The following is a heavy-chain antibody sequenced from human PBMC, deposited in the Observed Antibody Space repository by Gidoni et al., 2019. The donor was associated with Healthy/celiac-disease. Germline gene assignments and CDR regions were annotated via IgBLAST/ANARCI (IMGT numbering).Heavy chain of an antibody. CDR2: ISGSGGST. Sequence: EVQLLESGGGLVQPGGSLRLSCAASGFTFSSYAMSWVRQAPGKGLEWVSAISGSGGSTYYADSVKGRFTISRDNSKNTLYLQMNSLRAEDTAVYYCAKVRYCSSTSCYGGAYFDYWGQGTLVTVSS. D-gene: IGHD2-2*01. CDR3: AKVRYCSSTSCYGGAYFDY. CDR1: GFTFSSYA. V-gene: IGHV3-23*01. J-gene: IGHJ4*02.